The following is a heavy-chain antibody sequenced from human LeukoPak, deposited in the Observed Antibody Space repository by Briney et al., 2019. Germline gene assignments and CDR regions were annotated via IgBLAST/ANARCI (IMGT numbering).Heavy chain of an antibody. CDR3: ARDTTGPLISSIAARYFDY. Sequence: SQTLSLTCTVSGGSISSGGYYWSWIRQHPGKGLEWIGYIYYSGSTYYNPSLKSRVTISLDTSKNQFSLKLSSVTAADTAVYYCARDTTGPLISSIAARYFDYWGQGTLVTVSS. V-gene: IGHV4-31*03. CDR1: GGSISSGGYY. J-gene: IGHJ4*02. CDR2: IYYSGST. D-gene: IGHD6-6*01.